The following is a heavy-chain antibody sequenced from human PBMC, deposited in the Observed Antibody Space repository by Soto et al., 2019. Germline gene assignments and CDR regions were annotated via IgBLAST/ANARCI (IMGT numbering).Heavy chain of an antibody. V-gene: IGHV4-59*02. CDR1: GGSVSGYH. CDR2: VNNSGNT. Sequence: PSETLSLTCNVSGGSVSGYHWSWIRQPPGKVLEWIGYVNNSGNTDYNPSLESRVTISVDTSKNQFSLNLNSVTAADTAVYYCARSQTTVTSYDYWGQGTLVTVSS. D-gene: IGHD4-17*01. CDR3: ARSQTTVTSYDY. J-gene: IGHJ4*02.